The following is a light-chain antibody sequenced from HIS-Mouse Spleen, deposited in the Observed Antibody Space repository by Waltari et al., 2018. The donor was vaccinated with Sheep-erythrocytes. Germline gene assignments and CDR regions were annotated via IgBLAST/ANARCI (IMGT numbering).Light chain of an antibody. Sequence: QSALTQPRSVSGSPGQPVTISCTGTSSDVGGYNYVSWYHQHPGKAPKLMIYDVSKRPAGVPDRFAGSKSGNTTSLTISGLKAEDEADYYCCSYAGSYNHVFATGTKVTVL. V-gene: IGLV2-11*01. CDR3: CSYAGSYNHV. J-gene: IGLJ1*01. CDR2: DVS. CDR1: SSDVGGYNY.